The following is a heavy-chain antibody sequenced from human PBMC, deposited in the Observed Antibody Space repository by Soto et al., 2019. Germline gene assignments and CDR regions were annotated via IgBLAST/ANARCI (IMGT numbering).Heavy chain of an antibody. CDR3: AKDRSPGATTWNVY. V-gene: IGHV3-23*01. Sequence: GSLRLSCVVSGFLFSSSAMNWVRQAPGKGLEWVSTISGSGVSKYYADSVKGRFTISRDNSNNTVSLQMNSLRAEDAAVYYCAKDRSPGATTWNVYWGQGTLVTVSS. CDR1: GFLFSSSA. J-gene: IGHJ4*02. CDR2: ISGSGVSK. D-gene: IGHD1-26*01.